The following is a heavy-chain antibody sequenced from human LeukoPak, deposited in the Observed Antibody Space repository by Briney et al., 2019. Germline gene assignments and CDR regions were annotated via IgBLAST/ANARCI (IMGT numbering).Heavy chain of an antibody. CDR2: VSSSSSTI. D-gene: IGHD3-10*01. V-gene: IGHV3-48*02. Sequence: GGSLRLSCAASGFTFSSYNMNWVRQAPGKGLEWVSYVSSSSSTIYYADSVKGRFTISRDNAKNSLYLQMNSLRDEDTAVYCCARGPYYYGSGSQGVFDYWGQGTLVTVSS. CDR1: GFTFSSYN. CDR3: ARGPYYYGSGSQGVFDY. J-gene: IGHJ4*02.